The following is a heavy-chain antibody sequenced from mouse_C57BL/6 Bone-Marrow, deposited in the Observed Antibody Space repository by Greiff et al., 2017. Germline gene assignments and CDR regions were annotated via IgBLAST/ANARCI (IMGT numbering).Heavy chain of an antibody. V-gene: IGHV1-19*01. CDR3: AREVPLYDDYAGDY. D-gene: IGHD2-4*01. CDR2: INPYNGGT. CDR1: GYTFTDYY. Sequence: EVKLVESGPVLVKPGASVKMSCKASGYTFTDYYMNWVKQSHGKSLEWIGVINPYNGGTSYNQKFKGKATLSVDKSSSTAYMELNSLTSDDSTVKYCAREVPLYDDYAGDYGGQGTTLTVSS. J-gene: IGHJ2*01.